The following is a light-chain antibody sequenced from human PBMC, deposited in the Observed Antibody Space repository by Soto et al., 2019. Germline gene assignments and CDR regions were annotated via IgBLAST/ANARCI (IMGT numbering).Light chain of an antibody. Sequence: QSALTQPASVSGSPGQPITITCTGTSSDVGSSNLVSWYQQHPGKAPKLMIYEDTKRPSGISNRFSGSKSGNTASLTISGLQAEYEADYYSSSYDRRTPIVFGAGTKLTVL. CDR3: SSYDRRTPIV. CDR2: EDT. J-gene: IGLJ2*01. CDR1: SSDVGSSNL. V-gene: IGLV2-23*01.